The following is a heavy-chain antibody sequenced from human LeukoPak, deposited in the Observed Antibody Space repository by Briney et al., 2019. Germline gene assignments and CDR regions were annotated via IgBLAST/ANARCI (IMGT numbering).Heavy chain of an antibody. Sequence: ASVKVSCKASGYTFTSYDINWVRQATGQGLEWMGWMNPNSGNTGYAQKFQGRVTMTRNTSISTAYMELSSLRSEDTAVYYCAREMVDTAMVKDYYYGMDVWGQGTTVTVSS. D-gene: IGHD5-18*01. CDR1: GYTFTSYD. V-gene: IGHV1-8*01. CDR3: AREMVDTAMVKDYYYGMDV. J-gene: IGHJ6*02. CDR2: MNPNSGNT.